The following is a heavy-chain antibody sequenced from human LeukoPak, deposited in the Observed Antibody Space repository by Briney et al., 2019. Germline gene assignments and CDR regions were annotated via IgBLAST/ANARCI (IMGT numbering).Heavy chain of an antibody. CDR1: GGSFSGYY. V-gene: IGHV4-34*01. Sequence: SETLSLTCAVYGGSFSGYYWSWIRQPPGKGLEWIGEINHSGSTNYNPSLKSRVTISVDTSENQFSLKLSSVTAADTAVYYCARMSGSGSSTNYGMDVWGQGTTVTVSS. CDR2: INHSGST. D-gene: IGHD3-10*01. CDR3: ARMSGSGSSTNYGMDV. J-gene: IGHJ6*02.